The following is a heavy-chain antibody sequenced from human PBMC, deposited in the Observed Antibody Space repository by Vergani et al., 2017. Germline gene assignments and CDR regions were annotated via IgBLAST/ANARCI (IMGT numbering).Heavy chain of an antibody. CDR2: ISAHNGNT. V-gene: IGHV1-18*04. CDR1: GYTFTNYG. CDR3: ARDSGLDYYYYGLDV. Sequence: QLQLVQSGAEVKKPGASVKVSCKASGYTFTNYGISWVRQAPGQGLEWMGWISAHNGNTNYAQKRQGRVTMTTDTATSTAYMELRSLRSDDTAVDYCARDSGLDYYYYGLDVWGPGTTVTVSS. J-gene: IGHJ6*02. D-gene: IGHD3-10*01.